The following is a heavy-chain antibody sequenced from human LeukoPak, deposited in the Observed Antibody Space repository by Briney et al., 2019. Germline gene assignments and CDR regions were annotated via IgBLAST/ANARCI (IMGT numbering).Heavy chain of an antibody. Sequence: GASVKVSCKASGYTFTSYDINWVRQATGQGLEWMGWMNPNSGNTGYAQKFQGRVTMTRNTSISTAYMELSSLRSEDTAVYYCARGKPLYCSGGSCYGYYGMDVWGQGTTVTVSS. CDR1: GYTFTSYD. CDR2: MNPNSGNT. J-gene: IGHJ6*02. CDR3: ARGKPLYCSGGSCYGYYGMDV. V-gene: IGHV1-8*01. D-gene: IGHD2-15*01.